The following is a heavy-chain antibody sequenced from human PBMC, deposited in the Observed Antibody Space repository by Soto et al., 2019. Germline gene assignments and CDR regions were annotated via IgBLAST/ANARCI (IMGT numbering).Heavy chain of an antibody. Sequence: GKCLKISCTGSVYSFTSYWMIWVLALPVKVLDCVVRFDPSESYTNYSPSFQGHVTISADKSISTAYLQWSSLKASDTAMYYCARHERGYSGYDFRSPLLEYGMDVWGQGTTVTVSS. J-gene: IGHJ6*02. CDR1: VYSFTSYW. V-gene: IGHV5-10-1*01. CDR2: FDPSESYT. CDR3: ARHERGYSGYDFRSPLLEYGMDV. D-gene: IGHD5-12*01.